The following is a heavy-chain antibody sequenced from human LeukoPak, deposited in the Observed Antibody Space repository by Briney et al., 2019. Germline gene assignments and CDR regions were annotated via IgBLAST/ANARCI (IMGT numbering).Heavy chain of an antibody. CDR1: GYTFTSYY. CDR2: INPSGGST. D-gene: IGHD3-22*01. Sequence: ASVKVSCKASGYTFTSYYMHWVRQAPGQGLEWMGIINPSGGSTSYAQKFQGRATMTRDTSTSTVYMELSSLRSEDTAVYYCARDGIYYYDSSGCDIWGQGTMVTVSS. J-gene: IGHJ3*02. V-gene: IGHV1-46*01. CDR3: ARDGIYYYDSSGCDI.